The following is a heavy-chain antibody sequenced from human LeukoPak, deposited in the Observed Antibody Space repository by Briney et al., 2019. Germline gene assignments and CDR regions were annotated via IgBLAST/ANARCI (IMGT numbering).Heavy chain of an antibody. CDR2: ISGSGGST. CDR1: GLTFSNYV. J-gene: IGHJ2*01. CDR3: AKRSMDYCWCFDL. D-gene: IGHD2/OR15-2a*01. Sequence: PGGSLRLSCAAPGLTFSNYVMTWVRQAPGKGLEWVSTISGSGGSTYYADSVKGRFTVSRDNSRNMLYLQMNSLRGDDTAIYYCAKRSMDYCWCFDLWGRGTLVTVSS. V-gene: IGHV3-23*01.